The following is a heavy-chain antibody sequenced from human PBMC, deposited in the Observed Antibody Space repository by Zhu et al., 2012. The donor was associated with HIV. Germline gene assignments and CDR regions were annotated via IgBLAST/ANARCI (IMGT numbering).Heavy chain of an antibody. D-gene: IGHD3-10*01. CDR2: IFHTGST. J-gene: IGHJ6*01. V-gene: IGHV4-30-2*01. CDR3: ARGGIRLGSGNLFAPHFALSSWNT. Sequence: QVQLQESGSGLVKPSQTLSLTCAVSGGSVSSSDYSWSWVRQPPGKGLEWIGYIFHTGSTYYNPSLKSRVTISLDRPKNQFSLNLNSVTAADTAVYYCARGGIRLGSGNLFAPHFALSSWNTWGPGAT. CDR1: GGSVSSSDYS.